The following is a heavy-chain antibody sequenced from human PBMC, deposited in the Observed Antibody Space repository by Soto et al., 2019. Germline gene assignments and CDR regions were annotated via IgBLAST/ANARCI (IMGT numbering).Heavy chain of an antibody. D-gene: IGHD6-6*01. Sequence: GGSLRLSCAASGFSFSTYSMNWVRQAPGRGLEWVSPISTSSTYIYYADSVKGRFTISRDNAKNSLYLQMNSLRAEDTAVYYCARGYGSSQFWYFDLWGRGTLVTVSS. CDR2: ISTSSTYI. J-gene: IGHJ2*01. CDR3: ARGYGSSQFWYFDL. V-gene: IGHV3-21*01. CDR1: GFSFSTYS.